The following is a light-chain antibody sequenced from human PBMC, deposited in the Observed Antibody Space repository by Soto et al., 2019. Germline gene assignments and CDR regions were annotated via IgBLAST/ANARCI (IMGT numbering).Light chain of an antibody. CDR1: QSVSSSY. CDR2: GAS. CDR3: QQYNNWPRAT. V-gene: IGKV3-20*01. Sequence: EIVMTQSPATLSVSPVERATLSCRASQSVSSSYLAWYQQKPGQAPRLLLYGASGRATGIPDRFSGSGSGTDFTLTISRLEPEDFGVYYCQQYNNWPRATFGGGTKVDIK. J-gene: IGKJ4*01.